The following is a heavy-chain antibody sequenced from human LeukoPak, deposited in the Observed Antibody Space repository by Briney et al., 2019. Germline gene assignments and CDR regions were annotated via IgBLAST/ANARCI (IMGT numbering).Heavy chain of an antibody. J-gene: IGHJ4*02. Sequence: GGSLRLSCAASGLTFSSYDMHGVRQAPGKGLEWVAVISYDGVNKYYADSVKGRFTISRDNSKNTLYLQTNSLRPEDTAMYYCAKEQGVRGPPGDYCGQGTLVTVSS. V-gene: IGHV3-30*18. CDR1: GLTFSSYD. CDR3: AKEQGVRGPPGDY. CDR2: ISYDGVNK. D-gene: IGHD3-10*01.